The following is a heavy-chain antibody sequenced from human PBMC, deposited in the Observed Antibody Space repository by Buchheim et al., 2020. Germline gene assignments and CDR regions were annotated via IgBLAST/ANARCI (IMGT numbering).Heavy chain of an antibody. CDR1: GGSISSGDYY. D-gene: IGHD3-22*01. CDR3: ARMGEDYYNSSGYPNTNWFDP. Sequence: QVQLQESGPGLVKPSQTLSLTCTVSGGSISSGDYYWSWLRQPPGKGLEWIGYIYYSGSTYYNPSLKSRVTISVDTSKNQFSLKLSSVTAADTAVYYCARMGEDYYNSSGYPNTNWFDPWGQGTL. CDR2: IYYSGST. V-gene: IGHV4-30-4*01. J-gene: IGHJ5*02.